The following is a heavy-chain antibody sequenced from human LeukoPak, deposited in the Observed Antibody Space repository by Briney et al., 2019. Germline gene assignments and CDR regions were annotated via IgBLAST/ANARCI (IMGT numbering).Heavy chain of an antibody. V-gene: IGHV1-2*02. CDR3: ASHTRLGVVIKDGMDV. CDR1: GYTFTCYY. Sequence: ASVKVSCKASGYTFTCYYMHWVRQAPGQGVEWMGWINPNSGGTNYAQKFQGRVTMTRDTSISTAYMELSRLRSDDTAVYYCASHTRLGVVIKDGMDVWGQGTTVTVSS. CDR2: INPNSGGT. J-gene: IGHJ6*02. D-gene: IGHD3-3*01.